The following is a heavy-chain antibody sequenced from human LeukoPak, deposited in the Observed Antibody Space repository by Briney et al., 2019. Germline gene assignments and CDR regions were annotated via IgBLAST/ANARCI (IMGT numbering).Heavy chain of an antibody. D-gene: IGHD2-15*01. Sequence: PGGSLRLSCAASGFTFSSYWMHWVRQAPGKGLVWVSRINSDGSSRTYADSVKGRFTISRDTAKNTLSLQMNSMRTEDTAVYYCAREVCVGGSCSVFDYWGQASLVTVSS. J-gene: IGHJ4*02. CDR2: INSDGSSR. CDR3: AREVCVGGSCSVFDY. V-gene: IGHV3-74*01. CDR1: GFTFSSYW.